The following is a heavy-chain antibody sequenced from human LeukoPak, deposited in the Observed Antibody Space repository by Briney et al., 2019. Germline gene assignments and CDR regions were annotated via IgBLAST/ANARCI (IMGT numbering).Heavy chain of an antibody. J-gene: IGHJ4*02. Sequence: ASVKVSCKASGYTFTIYAMHWVRQAPGQRLEWMGWINAGNGNTKYSQKFQGRVTITRDTSASTAYMELSSLRSEDTAVYYCARRPMVTYYFDYWGQGTLVTVSS. CDR3: ARRPMVTYYFDY. CDR1: GYTFTIYA. V-gene: IGHV1-3*01. D-gene: IGHD5-18*01. CDR2: INAGNGNT.